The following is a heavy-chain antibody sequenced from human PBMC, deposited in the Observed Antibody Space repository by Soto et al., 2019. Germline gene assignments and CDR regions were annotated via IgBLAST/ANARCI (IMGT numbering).Heavy chain of an antibody. CDR1: GDSVSSNSAA. V-gene: IGHV6-1*01. CDR3: ASSIGSSWYGPDSPLFDY. Sequence: QSQTLSLTCAISGDSVSSNSAAWNWIRQSPSRGLEWLGRTYYRSKWYNDYAVSVKSRITINPDTSKNQFSLQLNSVTPEDTAVYYCASSIGSSWYGPDSPLFDYWGQGTLVTVSS. J-gene: IGHJ4*02. D-gene: IGHD6-13*01. CDR2: TYYRSKWYN.